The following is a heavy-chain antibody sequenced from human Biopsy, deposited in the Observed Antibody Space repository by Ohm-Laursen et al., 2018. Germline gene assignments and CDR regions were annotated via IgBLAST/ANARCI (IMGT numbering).Heavy chain of an antibody. V-gene: IGHV4-39*01. J-gene: IGHJ4*02. D-gene: IGHD3/OR15-3a*01. Sequence: SETLSLTCTLSGGSITSRTHYWGWIRQTPGKGLEWIGTVYYSGTTYDNPSLKNRVIISVDTSKNQFSLSLKTVTAADTAVYYCVRLNRRGNIIFFDYWGRGTLVTVSS. CDR3: VRLNRRGNIIFFDY. CDR1: GGSITSRTHY. CDR2: VYYSGTT.